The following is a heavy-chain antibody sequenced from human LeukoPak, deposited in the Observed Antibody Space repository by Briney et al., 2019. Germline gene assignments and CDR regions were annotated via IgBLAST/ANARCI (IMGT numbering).Heavy chain of an antibody. CDR2: ILYDGSNK. CDR1: GFTFSAYA. CDR3: ARARWELSWFDP. Sequence: PGRSLRLSCAASGFTFSAYAMYWVRQAPGKGLEWVAVILYDGSNKYYVDSVKGRFTISRDNSKNTLYLQMNSLRAEDTAVYYCARARWELSWFDPWGQGTLVTVSS. D-gene: IGHD1-26*01. J-gene: IGHJ5*02. V-gene: IGHV3-30-3*01.